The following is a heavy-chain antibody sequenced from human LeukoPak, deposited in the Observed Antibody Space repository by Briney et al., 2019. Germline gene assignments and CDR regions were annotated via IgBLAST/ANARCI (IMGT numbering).Heavy chain of an antibody. V-gene: IGHV4-34*01. CDR2: IHHSGST. J-gene: IGHJ5*02. Sequence: SETLSLTCAVYGGSFSGYYWSSIRQPPGRGLELNGEIHHSGSTNYNPSLKSRVTISVDTSKNQFSLKLSSVTAADTAVYYCARAFELPSGDWFDPWGQGTLVTVSS. CDR3: ARAFELPSGDWFDP. D-gene: IGHD1-7*01. CDR1: GGSFSGYY.